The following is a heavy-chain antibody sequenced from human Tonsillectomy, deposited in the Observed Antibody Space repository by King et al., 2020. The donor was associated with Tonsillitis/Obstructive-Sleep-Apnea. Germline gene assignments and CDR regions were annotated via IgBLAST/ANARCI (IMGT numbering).Heavy chain of an antibody. CDR3: ARVVYETNAHKFDY. J-gene: IGHJ4*02. D-gene: IGHD2-8*02. CDR1: AFTFPNYA. Sequence: VQLVESGGGLVQPGGSLRLSCAASAFTFPNYAMTWVRQAPGKGLEWVSGISDSGVYTYYADSLKGRFTISRDNHKNTVSLQMNSRRAEDTAVYYCARVVYETNAHKFDYWGQGTLVAVSS. CDR2: ISDSGVYT. V-gene: IGHV3-23*04.